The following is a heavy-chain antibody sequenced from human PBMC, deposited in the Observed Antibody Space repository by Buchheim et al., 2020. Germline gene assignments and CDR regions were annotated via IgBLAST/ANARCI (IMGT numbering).Heavy chain of an antibody. D-gene: IGHD5-18*01. CDR2: IYHSGYT. V-gene: IGHV4-59*01. CDR3: ARDHTSVGFTYGDGMDV. J-gene: IGHJ6*02. CDR1: GVSISSFY. Sequence: QVQLQESGPGLVKPSETLSVTCSVSGVSISSFYLSWIRQPPGQGLEWIGHIYHSGYTNYNPSLKSRGATIIDASKSQFSLKLRSLTAAETAVYYCARDHTSVGFTYGDGMDVWGQGTT.